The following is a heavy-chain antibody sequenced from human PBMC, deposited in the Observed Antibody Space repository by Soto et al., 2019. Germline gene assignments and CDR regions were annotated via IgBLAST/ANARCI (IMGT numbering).Heavy chain of an antibody. V-gene: IGHV4-61*01. Sequence: LSLTCPVSDGSVINGMYYWSWIRQPPVKGLEWLGNVHFSGNSIYNPSLKGRVTMSLDMSRDQIFLKVTSVTAADTAVYYCARSCNTPDCRDLYYFESWGRGILGRVSS. D-gene: IGHD2-15*01. J-gene: IGHJ4*02. CDR3: ARSCNTPDCRDLYYFES. CDR1: DGSVINGMYY. CDR2: VHFSGNS.